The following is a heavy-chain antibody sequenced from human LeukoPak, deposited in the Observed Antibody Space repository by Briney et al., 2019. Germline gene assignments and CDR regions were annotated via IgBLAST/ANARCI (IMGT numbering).Heavy chain of an antibody. D-gene: IGHD3-10*01. CDR3: ARYVVYGSGKYYFDY. CDR2: INYGGTT. V-gene: IGHV4-39*01. Sequence: SETLSLTCTVSGGSISSSDYYWSWIRQPPGRELEWIASINYGGTTYYNPSLKSRVTISVDTSKNQFSLRLSSVTAADTAVYLCARYVVYGSGKYYFDYCGQGSVVTVSS. J-gene: IGHJ4*02. CDR1: GGSISSSDYY.